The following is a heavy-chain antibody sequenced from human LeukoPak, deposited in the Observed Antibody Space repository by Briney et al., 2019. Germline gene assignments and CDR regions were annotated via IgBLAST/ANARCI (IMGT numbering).Heavy chain of an antibody. D-gene: IGHD3-16*01. J-gene: IGHJ3*02. CDR1: GFTFSSYA. Sequence: PGGSLRLSCAASGFTFSSYAMSWVRQAPGKGLEWVSAISGSGGSTYYADSVKGRFTISRDNSKNTLYLQMGSLRAEDMGVYYCARGGRRSKDAFDIWGQGTMVTVSS. V-gene: IGHV3-23*01. CDR2: ISGSGGST. CDR3: ARGGRRSKDAFDI.